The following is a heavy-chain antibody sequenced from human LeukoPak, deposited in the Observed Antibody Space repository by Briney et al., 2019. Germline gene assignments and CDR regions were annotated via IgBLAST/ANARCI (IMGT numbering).Heavy chain of an antibody. CDR2: IYYSGST. V-gene: IGHV4-31*03. Sequence: PSETLSLTCTVSGGSISSGGYYWSWIRQHPGKGLEWIGYIYYSGSTYYNPSLKSRVTISVDTSKNQFSLKLSSVTAADTAVYYCARGRTVTTSDAFDIWGKGTTVTVSS. D-gene: IGHD4-17*01. CDR3: ARGRTVTTSDAFDI. J-gene: IGHJ3*02. CDR1: GGSISSGGYY.